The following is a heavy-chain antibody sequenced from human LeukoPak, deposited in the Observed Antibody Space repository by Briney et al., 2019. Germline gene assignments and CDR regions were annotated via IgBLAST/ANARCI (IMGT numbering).Heavy chain of an antibody. V-gene: IGHV3-30*02. J-gene: IGHJ4*02. CDR3: AKDAYGSGSTQDY. Sequence: GGSLRLSCAASGFTFSSYGMHWVRQAPGKGLEWVAFIRYDGSNKYYADSVKGRFTISRDNSESTLYLQMNSLRAEDTAVYYCAKDAYGSGSTQDYWGQGTLVTVSS. CDR1: GFTFSSYG. CDR2: IRYDGSNK. D-gene: IGHD3-10*01.